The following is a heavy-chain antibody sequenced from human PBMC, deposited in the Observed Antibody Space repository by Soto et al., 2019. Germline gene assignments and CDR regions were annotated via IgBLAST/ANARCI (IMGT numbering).Heavy chain of an antibody. CDR3: ASYPSHLYSSSWKLTTRLDP. CDR2: IIPIFGTA. D-gene: IGHD6-13*01. J-gene: IGHJ5*02. V-gene: IGHV1-69*13. CDR1: GCTFSSYA. Sequence: GASVKVSCKASGCTFSSYAISWVRQAPGQGLEWMGGIIPIFGTANYAQKFQGRVTITADESTSTAYMELSSLRSEETAVYYCASYPSHLYSSSWKLTTRLDPWGQGTLVTVSS.